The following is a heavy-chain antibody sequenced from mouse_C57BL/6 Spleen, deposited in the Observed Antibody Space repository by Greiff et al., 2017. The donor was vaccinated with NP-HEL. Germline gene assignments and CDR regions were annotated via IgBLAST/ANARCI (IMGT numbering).Heavy chain of an antibody. CDR2: IYPGDGDT. CDR3: AKLLRYPAGRFDV. CDR1: GYAFSSYW. Sequence: VQLQESGAELVKPGASVKISCKASGYAFSSYWMNWVKQRPGKGLEWIGQIYPGDGDTNYNGKFKGKATLTADKSSSTAYMQLSSLTSEDSAVYFCAKLLRYPAGRFDVWGTGTTVTVSS. D-gene: IGHD1-1*01. J-gene: IGHJ1*03. V-gene: IGHV1-80*01.